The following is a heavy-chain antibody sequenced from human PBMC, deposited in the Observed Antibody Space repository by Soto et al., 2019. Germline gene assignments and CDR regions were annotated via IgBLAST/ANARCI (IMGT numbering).Heavy chain of an antibody. CDR3: TTLAAAADAFDI. Sequence: GGSLRLSCAASGFTFSNAWMSWVRQAPGKGLEWVGRIKSKTDGGTTDYAAPVKGRFTISRDDSKNTLYLQMNSLKTEDTAVYYCTTLAAAADAFDIWGQGTMVTVSS. J-gene: IGHJ3*02. V-gene: IGHV3-15*01. CDR2: IKSKTDGGTT. D-gene: IGHD6-13*01. CDR1: GFTFSNAW.